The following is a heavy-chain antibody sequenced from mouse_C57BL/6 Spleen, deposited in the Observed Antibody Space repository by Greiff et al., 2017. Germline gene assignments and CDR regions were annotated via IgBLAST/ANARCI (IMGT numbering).Heavy chain of an antibody. V-gene: IGHV6-3*01. CDR1: GFTFSNYW. J-gene: IGHJ2*01. CDR2: ISLKSDNYAT. Sequence: EVKVEESGGGLVQPGGSMKLSCVASGFTFSNYWMNWVRQSPEKGLEWVAQISLKSDNYATHYAESVKGRFTISRDKSKSNVHLHMNNLRAEDTGINYCTRIITAGGVVDCWGQGTTLTVSS. D-gene: IGHD1-3*01. CDR3: TRIITAGGVVDC.